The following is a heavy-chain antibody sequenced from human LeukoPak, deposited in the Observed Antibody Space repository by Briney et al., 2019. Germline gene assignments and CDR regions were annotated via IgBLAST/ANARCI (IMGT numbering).Heavy chain of an antibody. CDR2: VYPDGNT. CDR3: ARLLTTAIRWAWYFDL. CDR1: GLTVSSNY. J-gene: IGHJ2*01. Sequence: GGSLRLSRVASGLTVSSNYMSWVRQVPGRGLEWVSVVYPDGNTYYADSAKGRFAISTDISKNTLFLQMDSLRAEDTAVYYCARLLTTAIRWAWYFDLWGRGTLVTVSS. D-gene: IGHD4-17*01. V-gene: IGHV3-66*04.